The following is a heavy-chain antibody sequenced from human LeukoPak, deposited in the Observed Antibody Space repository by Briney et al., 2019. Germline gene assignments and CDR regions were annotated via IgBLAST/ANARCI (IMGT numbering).Heavy chain of an antibody. CDR1: GFTFSSYA. V-gene: IGHV3-30-3*01. J-gene: IGHJ6*02. Sequence: GGSLRLSCAASGFTFSSYAMHWVRQAPGKGLEWVAVISYDGSNKYYADSVKGRFTISRDNSKNTLHLQMNSLRAEDTAVYYCESPKDGMDVWGQGTTVTVSS. CDR3: ESPKDGMDV. CDR2: ISYDGSNK.